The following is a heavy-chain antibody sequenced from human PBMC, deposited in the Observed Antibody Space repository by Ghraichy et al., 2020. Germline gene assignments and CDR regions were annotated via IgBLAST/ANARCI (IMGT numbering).Heavy chain of an antibody. CDR3: AKDRDGSGFQFYYYYSGMDV. V-gene: IGHV3-30*18. CDR1: GFTFSSYG. D-gene: IGHD3-10*01. CDR2: ISYDGSNK. Sequence: GGSLRLSCAASGFTFSSYGMHWVRQAPGKGLEWVAVISYDGSNKYYADSVKGRFTISRDNSKNTLYLQMNSLRAEDTAVYNCAKDRDGSGFQFYYYYSGMDVSGQGTTVTVAS. J-gene: IGHJ6*02.